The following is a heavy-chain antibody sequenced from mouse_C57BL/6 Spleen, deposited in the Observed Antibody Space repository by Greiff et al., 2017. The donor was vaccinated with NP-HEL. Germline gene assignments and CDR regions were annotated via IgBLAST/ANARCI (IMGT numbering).Heavy chain of an antibody. CDR2: ISSGSSTI. V-gene: IGHV5-17*01. Sequence: EVMLVESGGGLVKPGGSLKLSCAASGFTFSDYGMHWVRQAPEKGLEWVAYISSGSSTIYYADTVKGRFTISRDNAKNTLFLQMTSLRSEDTAMYYCARGRIAYWGQGTLVTVSA. CDR3: ARGRIAY. J-gene: IGHJ3*01. CDR1: GFTFSDYG.